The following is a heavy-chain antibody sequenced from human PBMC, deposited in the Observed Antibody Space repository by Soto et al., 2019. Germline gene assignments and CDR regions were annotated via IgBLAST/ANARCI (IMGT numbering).Heavy chain of an antibody. V-gene: IGHV3-30-3*01. CDR3: ARLGRFYFDY. CDR1: GFTFSSYA. D-gene: IGHD4-17*01. CDR2: ISYEGSNK. Sequence: QVQLVESGGGVVQPGRSLRLSCAASGFTFSSYAMHWVRQAPGKGLEWVAVISYEGSNKYYADSVKGRFTISRDNSKNTLYLQMNILRAEDTAVYYCARLGRFYFDYWGQGTLVTVSS. J-gene: IGHJ4*02.